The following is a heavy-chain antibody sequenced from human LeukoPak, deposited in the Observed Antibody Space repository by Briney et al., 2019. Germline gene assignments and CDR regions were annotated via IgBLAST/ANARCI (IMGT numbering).Heavy chain of an antibody. CDR2: INWNGGST. D-gene: IGHD2-15*01. CDR1: GFTFSFYG. CDR3: ARGYCSGGSCYPPDY. Sequence: SGESLRLSCATSGFTFSFYGMHWVRQAPGKGLEWVSGINWNGGSTGYADSVKGRFTISRDNAKNSLYLQMNSLRAEDTALYYCARGYCSGGSCYPPDYWGQGTLVTVSS. V-gene: IGHV3-20*04. J-gene: IGHJ4*02.